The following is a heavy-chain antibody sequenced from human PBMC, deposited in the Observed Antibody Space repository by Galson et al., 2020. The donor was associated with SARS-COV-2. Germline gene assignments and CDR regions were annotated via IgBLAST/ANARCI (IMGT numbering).Heavy chain of an antibody. CDR1: GGSISGSYY. Sequence: SETLSLTCSLSGGSISGSYYWSWVLQPAGKGLEWIGHIYTSGTTNYNPSLRSRLTMSIDTSQNQFSLTLSSVTASDTAVYYCASLDYDFWSGPGGHGTYVWGQGTAVVVSS. CDR2: IYTSGTT. J-gene: IGHJ6*02. D-gene: IGHD3-3*01. V-gene: IGHV4-4*07. CDR3: ASLDYDFWSGPGGHGTYV.